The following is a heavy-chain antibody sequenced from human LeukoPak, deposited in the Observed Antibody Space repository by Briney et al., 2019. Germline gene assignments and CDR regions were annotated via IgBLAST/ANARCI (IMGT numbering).Heavy chain of an antibody. V-gene: IGHV4-34*01. J-gene: IGHJ5*02. D-gene: IGHD1-7*01. Sequence: SETLSLTCAVYGGSFSGYYWSWIRQPPGKGLEWIGEINHSGSTNYNPSLKSRVTISVDTSKNQFSLKLSSVTAADTAVHYCARGHGYNWNYGSTGWFDPWGQGTLVTVSS. CDR3: ARGHGYNWNYGSTGWFDP. CDR1: GGSFSGYY. CDR2: INHSGST.